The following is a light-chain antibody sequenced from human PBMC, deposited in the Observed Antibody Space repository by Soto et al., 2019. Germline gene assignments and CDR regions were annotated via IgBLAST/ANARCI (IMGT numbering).Light chain of an antibody. CDR2: KAS. J-gene: IGKJ2*01. CDR1: QSIGTW. Sequence: DIQMTQSPSTLSASVGDRVTITCRASQSIGTWLAWYQQKPGKAPNLLIYKASSLESGVPSRFSGSGSGTEFTLTINSLQPDDFATFYCQQYNSYSFTFGQGTKLEIK. V-gene: IGKV1-5*03. CDR3: QQYNSYSFT.